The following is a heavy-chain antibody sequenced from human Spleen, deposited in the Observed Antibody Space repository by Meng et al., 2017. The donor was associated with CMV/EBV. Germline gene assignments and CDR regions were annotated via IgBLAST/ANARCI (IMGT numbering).Heavy chain of an antibody. D-gene: IGHD6-13*01. CDR3: ARSLYSSSWNYYHYGMDV. Sequence: GGPLRLSCAASGFTFSDYYLSWIRQAPGKGLEWVSYISTSGRTKPYADSRPSTIYYADSVKGRFTISRDNAKNSLYLQMNSLRADDTAVYYCARSLYSSSWNYYHYGMDVWGHGTTVTVSS. J-gene: IGHJ6*02. V-gene: IGHV3-11*04. CDR2: ISTSGRTKPYADSRPSTI. CDR1: GFTFSDYY.